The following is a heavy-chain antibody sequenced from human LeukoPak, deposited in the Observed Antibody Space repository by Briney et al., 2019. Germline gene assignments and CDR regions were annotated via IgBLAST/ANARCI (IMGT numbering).Heavy chain of an antibody. D-gene: IGHD3-10*01. V-gene: IGHV1-69*13. CDR1: GGTFSSYA. CDR2: IIPIFGTA. Sequence: ASVKVSCKASGGTFSSYAISWVRQAPEQGLEWMGGIIPIFGTANYAQKFQGRVTITADESTSTAYMELSSLRSEDTAVYYCARIVDYYGSAYFDYWGQGTLVTVSS. CDR3: ARIVDYYGSAYFDY. J-gene: IGHJ4*02.